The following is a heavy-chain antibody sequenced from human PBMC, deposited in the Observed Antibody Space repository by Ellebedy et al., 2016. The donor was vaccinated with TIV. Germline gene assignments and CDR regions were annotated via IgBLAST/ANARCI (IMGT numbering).Heavy chain of an antibody. CDR3: AKFRGLTWFGDFTDY. D-gene: IGHD3-10*01. CDR2: IDGTSYST. Sequence: PGGSLRLSCTTSGFTFSSYAMGWVRQAPGRGLEWVSAIDGTSYSTFDADSVEGRFTISRDNSKNTLYLQMNSLRVEDTAVYYCAKFRGLTWFGDFTDYWGQGTLVTVSS. J-gene: IGHJ4*02. CDR1: GFTFSSYA. V-gene: IGHV3-23*01.